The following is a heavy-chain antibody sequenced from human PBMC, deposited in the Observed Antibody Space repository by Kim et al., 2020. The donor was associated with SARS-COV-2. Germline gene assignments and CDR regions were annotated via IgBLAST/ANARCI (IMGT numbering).Heavy chain of an antibody. D-gene: IGHD2-8*02. CDR3: ARAGGATGMDV. CDR1: GFTFSIFG. V-gene: IGHV3-30*03. CDR2: ISYDGSKE. J-gene: IGHJ6*02. Sequence: GGSLRLSCAASGFTFSIFGMHWVRQAPGKGLEWMAFISYDGSKEYHADSLKGRFTISRDNSKNSLFLQMNSLRPDDTAVYYCARAGGATGMDVWGQGTTVIVSS.